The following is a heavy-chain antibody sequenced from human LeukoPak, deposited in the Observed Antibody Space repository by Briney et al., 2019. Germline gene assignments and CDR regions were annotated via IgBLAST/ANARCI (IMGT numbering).Heavy chain of an antibody. CDR2: IYYSGST. CDR1: AGSNSSYY. V-gene: IGHV4-59*01. J-gene: IGHJ4*02. D-gene: IGHD3-22*01. Sequence: PSETLSLTCTVSAGSNSSYYWGWIRQPPGKGLEWIGYIYYSGSTNYNPSLKSRVTISVDTSKNQFSLRLSSVTAADTAVYYCARVTGYMIEDYFDYWGQGTLVTVSS. CDR3: ARVTGYMIEDYFDY.